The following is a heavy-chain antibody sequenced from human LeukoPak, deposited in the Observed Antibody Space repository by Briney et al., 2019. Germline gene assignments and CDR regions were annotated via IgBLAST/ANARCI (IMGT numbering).Heavy chain of an antibody. CDR3: AREVDYYDTSDYFPLGY. D-gene: IGHD3-22*01. CDR1: GYTFTSYY. CDR2: INPSGGST. J-gene: IGHJ4*02. Sequence: GASVKVSCKASGYTFTSYYMHWVRQAPGQGLEWMGIINPSGGSTSYAQKFQGRVTMTRDTSTSTVYMELSRLRSDDTAVYYCAREVDYYDTSDYFPLGYWGQGTLVTVSS. V-gene: IGHV1-46*01.